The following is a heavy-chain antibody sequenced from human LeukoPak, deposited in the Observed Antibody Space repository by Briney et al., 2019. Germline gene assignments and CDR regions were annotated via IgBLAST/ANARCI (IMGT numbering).Heavy chain of an antibody. J-gene: IGHJ4*02. CDR3: TKTLTTPSHLFDY. V-gene: IGHV3-30*18. Sequence: PGGSLRLSWAASGFTFSSYGMHWVRQAPGKGLEWVAVISYDGSNKYYADSVKGRFTISRDNSKDTLYLQMNSLRADATAVYYCTKTLTTPSHLFDYWGQGTLVTVSS. D-gene: IGHD3-22*01. CDR1: GFTFSSYG. CDR2: ISYDGSNK.